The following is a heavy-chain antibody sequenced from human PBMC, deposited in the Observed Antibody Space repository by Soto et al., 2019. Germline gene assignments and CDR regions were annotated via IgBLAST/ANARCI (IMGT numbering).Heavy chain of an antibody. Sequence: GVSLRPSCSASGFHISVYYKSWIRPTPGKGLEWVSYISSSGSSISYADSVKGRFTISRDNAKNSLYLQMNSLRAEDTAVYYCARAMYSSNTDVDYWGQGTLVTVS. CDR1: GFHISVYY. CDR2: ISSSGSSI. D-gene: IGHD6-13*01. V-gene: IGHV3-11*01. CDR3: ARAMYSSNTDVDY. J-gene: IGHJ4*02.